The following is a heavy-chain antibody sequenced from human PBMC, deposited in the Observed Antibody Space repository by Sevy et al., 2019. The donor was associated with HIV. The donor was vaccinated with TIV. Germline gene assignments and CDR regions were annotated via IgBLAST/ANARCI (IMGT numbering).Heavy chain of an antibody. CDR1: GGTFSSYA. Sequence: SVKVSCKASGGTFSSYAISWVRQAPGQGLEWMGGIIPIFGTANYAQKFQGRVTITADESTSTAYMELSSLRSEDTAVYYCARVPFIAAAGYYYYYGMDVWGQGTTVTVSS. CDR2: IIPIFGTA. CDR3: ARVPFIAAAGYYYYYGMDV. D-gene: IGHD6-13*01. V-gene: IGHV1-69*13. J-gene: IGHJ6*02.